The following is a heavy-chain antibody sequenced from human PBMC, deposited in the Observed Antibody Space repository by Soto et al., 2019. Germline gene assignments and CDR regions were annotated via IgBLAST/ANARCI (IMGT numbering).Heavy chain of an antibody. V-gene: IGHV4-59*12. CDR3: AREGCSGGSCYNWFDP. CDR2: IYYSGST. D-gene: IGHD2-15*01. Sequence: SETLSLTCTVSGGSISSYYWSWIRQPPGKGLEWIGYIYYSGSTNYNPSLKSRVTISVDKSKNQFSLKLSSVTAADTAVYYCAREGCSGGSCYNWFDPWGQGTLVTVS. J-gene: IGHJ5*02. CDR1: GGSISSYY.